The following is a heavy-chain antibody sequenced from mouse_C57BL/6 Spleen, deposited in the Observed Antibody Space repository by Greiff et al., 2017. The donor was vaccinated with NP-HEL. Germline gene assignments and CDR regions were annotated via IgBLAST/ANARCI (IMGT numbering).Heavy chain of an antibody. D-gene: IGHD2-4*01. CDR2: IYPGSGNT. CDR3: ARSYDYDDVFAY. J-gene: IGHJ3*01. Sequence: VQLQQSGPELVKPGASVKISCKASGYSFTSYYIHWVKQRPGQGLEWIGWIYPGSGNTKYNEKFKGKATLTADTSSSTAYMQLSSLTSEDSAVYYCARSYDYDDVFAYWGQGTLVTVSA. V-gene: IGHV1-66*01. CDR1: GYSFTSYY.